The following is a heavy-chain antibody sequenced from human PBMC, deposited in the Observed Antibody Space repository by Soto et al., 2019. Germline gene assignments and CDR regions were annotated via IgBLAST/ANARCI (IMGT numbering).Heavy chain of an antibody. Sequence: ASVKVSCKAPGYTFTDHFIQWVRQAPGQGLEWMGWINPDSGGTRFAQRFQGRVTMTRDTSISTAYMELSGLRSDDTAVYYCVRAVDPGFFDYWGQGSLVTVS. CDR2: INPDSGGT. D-gene: IGHD5-12*01. J-gene: IGHJ4*02. V-gene: IGHV1-2*02. CDR3: VRAVDPGFFDY. CDR1: GYTFTDHF.